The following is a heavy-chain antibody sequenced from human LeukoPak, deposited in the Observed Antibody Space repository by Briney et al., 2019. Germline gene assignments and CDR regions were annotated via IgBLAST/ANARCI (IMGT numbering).Heavy chain of an antibody. J-gene: IGHJ6*02. CDR3: ARDFGNIAARRRNYYYYGMDV. CDR1: GYTFTSYY. D-gene: IGHD6-6*01. Sequence: ASVKVSCKASGYTFTSYYMHWVRQAPGQGLEWMGWISAYNGNTNYAQKLQGRVTMTTDTSTSTAYMELRSLRSDDTAVYYCARDFGNIAARRRNYYYYGMDVWGQGTMVTVSS. CDR2: ISAYNGNT. V-gene: IGHV1-18*04.